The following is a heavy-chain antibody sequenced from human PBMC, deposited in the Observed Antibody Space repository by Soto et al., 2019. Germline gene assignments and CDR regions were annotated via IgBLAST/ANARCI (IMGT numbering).Heavy chain of an antibody. V-gene: IGHV1-18*01. D-gene: IGHD6-6*01. CDR2: ISAYNGNT. J-gene: IGHJ6*03. Sequence: ASGKVSCKASGYTFTRYGISWGGQAPGKGLDWMGWISAYNGNTNYAQKLQGRVTMTTDTSTSTAYMELRSLRSDDTAVYYCARYIAARNYYYMDVWGKGTTVTVSS. CDR3: ARYIAARNYYYMDV. CDR1: GYTFTRYG.